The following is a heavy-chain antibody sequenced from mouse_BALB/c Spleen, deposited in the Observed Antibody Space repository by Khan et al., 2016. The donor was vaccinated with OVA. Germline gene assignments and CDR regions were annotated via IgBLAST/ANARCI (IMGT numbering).Heavy chain of an antibody. Sequence: VQLQQSGPDLVKPGASVKISCKASGYSFTLYYMTWVKQSHGKSLEWIGRVNPNTGGSDYNQEFKGKAILTVDKSSNTAYMELHSVTSEDSAVYYCARGYDFFAYWGQGTLVTVSA. CDR3: ARGYDFFAY. CDR1: GYSFTLYY. D-gene: IGHD2-14*01. CDR2: VNPNTGGS. J-gene: IGHJ3*01. V-gene: IGHV1-26*01.